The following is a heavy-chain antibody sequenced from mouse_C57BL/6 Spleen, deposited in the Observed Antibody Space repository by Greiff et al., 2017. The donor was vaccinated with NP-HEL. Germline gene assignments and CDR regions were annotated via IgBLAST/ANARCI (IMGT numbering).Heavy chain of an antibody. Sequence: QVQLQQPGAELVKPGASVKMSCKASGYTFTSYWITWVKQRPGQGLEWIGDIYPGSGSTNYNEKFKSKATLTVDTSSSTAYMQLSSLTSEDSAVYYCARERIYYYGSSYAMDYWGQGTSVTVSS. D-gene: IGHD1-1*01. CDR2: IYPGSGST. CDR3: ARERIYYYGSSYAMDY. V-gene: IGHV1-55*01. J-gene: IGHJ4*01. CDR1: GYTFTSYW.